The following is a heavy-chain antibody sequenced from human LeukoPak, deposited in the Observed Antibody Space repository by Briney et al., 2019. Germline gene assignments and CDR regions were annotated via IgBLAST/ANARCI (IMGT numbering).Heavy chain of an antibody. V-gene: IGHV3-7*01. Sequence: GGSLRLSCAASGFTFNSYWMSWVRQAPGRGLEWVANMKQDGSEKKYVDSVKGRFSISRDNAKNSLYLQMNSLRAEDTAVYYCARRSPDWNLDYWGQGTLVTVSS. CDR1: GFTFNSYW. CDR3: ARRSPDWNLDY. J-gene: IGHJ4*02. CDR2: MKQDGSEK. D-gene: IGHD1-1*01.